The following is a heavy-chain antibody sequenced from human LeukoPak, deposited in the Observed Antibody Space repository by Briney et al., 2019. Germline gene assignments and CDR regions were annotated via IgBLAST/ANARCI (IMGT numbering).Heavy chain of an antibody. CDR2: ISWNSGSI. CDR3: ARDRGGSYSAIDY. CDR1: GFTFDDYA. D-gene: IGHD2-15*01. Sequence: SLRLSCAASGFTFDDYAMHWVRQAPGKGLEWVSGISWNSGSIGYADSVKGRFTISRDNAEKSLYLQMNSLRAEDTAVYYCARDRGGSYSAIDYWGQGTLVTVSS. J-gene: IGHJ4*02. V-gene: IGHV3-9*01.